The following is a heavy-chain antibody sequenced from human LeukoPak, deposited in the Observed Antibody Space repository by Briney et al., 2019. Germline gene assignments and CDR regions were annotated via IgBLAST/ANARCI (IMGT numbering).Heavy chain of an antibody. Sequence: SETLSLTCTVSGGSISSSSYYWGWIRQPPGKGLEWIGSISYSGSTYYNPSLKSRVTISVDTSKNQFSLKLSSVTAADKAVYYCARRTRVGNTGVYFDYWGQGTLVTVSS. CDR2: ISYSGST. CDR3: ARRTRVGNTGVYFDY. J-gene: IGHJ4*02. D-gene: IGHD4-23*01. CDR1: GGSISSSSYY. V-gene: IGHV4-39*01.